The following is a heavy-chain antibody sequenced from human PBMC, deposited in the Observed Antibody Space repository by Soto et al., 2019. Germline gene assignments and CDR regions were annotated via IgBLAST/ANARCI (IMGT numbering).Heavy chain of an antibody. CDR3: ARAQYSSSWYPFDY. CDR1: GFIFSNYG. CDR2: IWYDGSNK. D-gene: IGHD6-13*01. V-gene: IGHV3-33*01. Sequence: HLGGSLRLSCAASGFIFSNYGMHWVRQAPGKGLEWVAVIWYDGSNKYYADSLKGRFTISRDNSKNTLYLQMNSLRAEDTAVYYCARAQYSSSWYPFDYWGQGTLVTVSS. J-gene: IGHJ4*02.